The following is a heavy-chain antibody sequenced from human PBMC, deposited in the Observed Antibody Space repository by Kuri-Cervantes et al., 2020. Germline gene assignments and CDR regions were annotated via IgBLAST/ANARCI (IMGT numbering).Heavy chain of an antibody. V-gene: IGHV3-53*01. CDR1: GFTVSSNY. CDR2: IYSGGST. D-gene: IGHD5-18*01. CDR3: ARAYSYPPTWYYFDY. Sequence: GGSLRLSCAASGFTVSSNYMSWVRQAPGKGLEWVSVIYSGGSTYYADSVKGRFTISRDNSKNTLYLQMNSLRAGDTAVYYCARAYSYPPTWYYFDYWGQGTRVTVSS. J-gene: IGHJ4*02.